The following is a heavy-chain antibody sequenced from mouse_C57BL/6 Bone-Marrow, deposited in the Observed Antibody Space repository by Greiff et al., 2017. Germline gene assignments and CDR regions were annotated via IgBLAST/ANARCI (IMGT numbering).Heavy chain of an antibody. Sequence: EVMLVESGGGLVQSGRSLRLSCATSGFTFSDFYMEWVRQAPGKGLEWIAASRNKANDYTTEYSASVKGRFIVSRDTSQSNLYLQMNALRAEDTAIYYCARDHYDCDVLLAMDYWGQGTSVTVSS. CDR3: ARDHYDCDVLLAMDY. CDR1: GFTFSDFY. D-gene: IGHD2-4*01. V-gene: IGHV7-1*01. J-gene: IGHJ4*01. CDR2: SRNKANDYTT.